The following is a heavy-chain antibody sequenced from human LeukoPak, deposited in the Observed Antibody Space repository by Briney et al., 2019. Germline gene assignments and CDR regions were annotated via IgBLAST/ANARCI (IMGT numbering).Heavy chain of an antibody. Sequence: TSETLSLTCTVSGGSISSYYWSWIRQPPGKGLEWIGYIYYSGSTNYNPSLKSRVTISVDTSKNQFSLKLSSVTAADTAVYYCARVKVRGVGNWFDPWGQGTLVTVSS. CDR3: ARVKVRGVGNWFDP. V-gene: IGHV4-59*01. J-gene: IGHJ5*02. CDR1: GGSISSYY. D-gene: IGHD3-10*01. CDR2: IYYSGST.